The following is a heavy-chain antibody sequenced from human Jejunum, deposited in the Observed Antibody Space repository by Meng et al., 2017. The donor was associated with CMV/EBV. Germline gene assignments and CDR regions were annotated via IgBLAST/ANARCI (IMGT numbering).Heavy chain of an antibody. Sequence: CAASGFKFDDYAVHWVRQVPGKGREWVAAISWNSFSPGYAESVKGRFTISRDNAKNSLYLQMNNLKTEDTGVYYCTRWKIHSSFDFWGQGTLVTVSS. CDR3: TRWKIHSSFDF. CDR2: ISWNSFSP. CDR1: GFKFDDYA. D-gene: IGHD5-24*01. J-gene: IGHJ4*02. V-gene: IGHV3-9*01.